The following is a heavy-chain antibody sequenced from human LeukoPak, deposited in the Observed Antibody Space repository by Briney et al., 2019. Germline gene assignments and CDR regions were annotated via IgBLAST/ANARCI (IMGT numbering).Heavy chain of an antibody. CDR1: GFTFSNFW. CDR3: ARDGYSGYQILYYFDY. Sequence: GGSLRLSCAASGFTFSNFWMAWVRQPPGKGLEWVANIKQDESDKNYVDSVKGRFTISRDNAKNSLYLQMNNLRAEDTAVYYCARDGYSGYQILYYFDYWGQGTLVTVSS. D-gene: IGHD5-12*01. V-gene: IGHV3-7*01. J-gene: IGHJ4*02. CDR2: IKQDESDK.